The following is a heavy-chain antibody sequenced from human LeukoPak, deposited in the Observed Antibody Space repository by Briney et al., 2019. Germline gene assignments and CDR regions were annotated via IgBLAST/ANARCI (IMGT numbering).Heavy chain of an antibody. D-gene: IGHD3-3*01. J-gene: IGHJ4*02. CDR3: ARDPPYYDFWSGYHQDY. CDR2: IYSGGST. V-gene: IGHV3-66*02. CDR1: GFTVSSNY. Sequence: GGSLRLSCAASGFTVSSNYMSWVHQAPGKGLEWVSVIYSGGSTYYADSVKGRFTISRDDSKNTLYLQMNSLRAEDTAVYYCARDPPYYDFWSGYHQDYWGQGTLVTVSS.